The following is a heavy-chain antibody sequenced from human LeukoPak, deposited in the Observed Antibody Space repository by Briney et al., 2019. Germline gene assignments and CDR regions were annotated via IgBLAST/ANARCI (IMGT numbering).Heavy chain of an antibody. V-gene: IGHV4-61*02. Sequence: SETLSLTCTVSGASISSGLHYWSWIRQSAGKGLEWIGRFYISGSTYYNPSLKSRVTISVDTSKNQFSLKLSSVTAADTAVYYCARHNKGGGYYYYYYMDVWGKGTTVTISS. CDR1: GASISSGLHY. CDR3: ARHNKGGGYYYYYYMDV. J-gene: IGHJ6*03. D-gene: IGHD1-14*01. CDR2: FYISGST.